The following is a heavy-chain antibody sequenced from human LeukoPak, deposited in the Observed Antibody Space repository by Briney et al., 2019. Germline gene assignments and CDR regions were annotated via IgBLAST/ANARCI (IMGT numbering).Heavy chain of an antibody. CDR3: AKGPVLLWFGEGWFDP. V-gene: IGHV3-9*01. CDR1: GFTFDDYA. J-gene: IGHJ5*02. CDR2: ISWNSGSI. Sequence: PGGSLRLSCAASGFTFDDYAMHWVRQAPGKGLEWVSGISWNSGSIGYADSVKGRFTISRDNAKNSLYLQMNSLRAEDTALYYCAKGPVLLWFGEGWFDPWGQGTLVTVSS. D-gene: IGHD3-10*01.